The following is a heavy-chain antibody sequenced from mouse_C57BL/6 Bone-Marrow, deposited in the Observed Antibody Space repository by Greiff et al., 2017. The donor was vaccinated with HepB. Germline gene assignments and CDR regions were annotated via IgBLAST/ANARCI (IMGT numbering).Heavy chain of an antibody. CDR2: IDPETGGT. Sequence: VKLMESGAELVRPGASVTLSCKASGYTFTDYEMHWVKQTPVHGLEWIGAIDPETGGTAYNQKFKGKAILTADKSSSTAYMELRSLTSEDSAVYYCTRREAYDRFAYWGQGTLVTVSA. D-gene: IGHD2-12*01. CDR3: TRREAYDRFAY. V-gene: IGHV1-15*01. CDR1: GYTFTDYE. J-gene: IGHJ3*01.